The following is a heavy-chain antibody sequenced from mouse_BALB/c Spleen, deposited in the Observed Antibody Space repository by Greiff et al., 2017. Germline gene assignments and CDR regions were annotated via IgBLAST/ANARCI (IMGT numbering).Heavy chain of an antibody. CDR2: ISSGSSTI. J-gene: IGHJ4*01. V-gene: IGHV5-17*02. CDR3: ARSRGRGAMDY. D-gene: IGHD1-1*02. CDR1: GFTFSSFG. Sequence: EVKLVESGGGLVKPGGSLKLSCAASGFTFSSFGMHWVRQAPEKGLEWVAYISSGSSTIYYADTVKGRFTISRDNPKNTLFLQMTSLRSEDTAMYYCARSRGRGAMDYWGQGTSVTVSS.